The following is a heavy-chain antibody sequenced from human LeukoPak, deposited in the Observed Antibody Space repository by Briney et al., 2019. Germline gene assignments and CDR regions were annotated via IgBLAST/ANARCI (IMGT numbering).Heavy chain of an antibody. D-gene: IGHD2-2*01. J-gene: IGHJ6*02. CDR3: AKVKSEITSSLPRYPNRYYYGTDV. V-gene: IGHV3-30*02. CDR2: IRYDGSNK. Sequence: PGGSLRLSCAASGFTFSSYGMHWVRQAPGKGLEWVAFIRYDGSNKYYADSVKGRFTISRDNSKNTLYLQMNSLRAEDTAVYYCAKVKSEITSSLPRYPNRYYYGTDVWGQGTTVTVSS. CDR1: GFTFSSYG.